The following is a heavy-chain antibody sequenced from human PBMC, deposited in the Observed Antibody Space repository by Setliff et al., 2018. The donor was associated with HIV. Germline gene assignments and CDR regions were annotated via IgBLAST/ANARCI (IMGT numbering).Heavy chain of an antibody. D-gene: IGHD2-2*01. V-gene: IGHV4-39*07. CDR3: ARGRSCSSSSCYLVYYYYGMDV. CDR2: IYYSGTT. J-gene: IGHJ6*02. Sequence: LSLTCTVSGGSISSSSYYWGWIRQPPGKGLEWIGSIYYSGTTYYNPSLKSRITISVDTSKNQFSLRLSSVTAADTAVYYCARGRSCSSSSCYLVYYYYGMDVWGHGSTVTVSS. CDR1: GGSISSSSYY.